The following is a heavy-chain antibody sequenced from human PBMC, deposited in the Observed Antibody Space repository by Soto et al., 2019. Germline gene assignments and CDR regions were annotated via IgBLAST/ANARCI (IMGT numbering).Heavy chain of an antibody. CDR3: ARLPGYSTGWTPFDF. CDR1: GFTFSNYW. Sequence: PGGSLILSCAASGFTFSNYWMHWVRQAPGKGLVWVSRINSDGSTTSHADSVKGRFTISRDNAKNTLYLQMNSLRAEDTAVYYCARLPGYSTGWTPFDFWGQGTQVTXSS. V-gene: IGHV3-74*01. J-gene: IGHJ4*02. CDR2: INSDGSTT. D-gene: IGHD6-19*01.